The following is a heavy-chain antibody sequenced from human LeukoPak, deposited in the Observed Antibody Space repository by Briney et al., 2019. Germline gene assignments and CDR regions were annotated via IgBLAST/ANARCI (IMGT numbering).Heavy chain of an antibody. D-gene: IGHD4-17*01. J-gene: IGHJ3*02. CDR3: ARDRGYGDYPFRLVAFDI. CDR1: GGSISSYY. V-gene: IGHV4-4*07. CDR2: IYTSGST. Sequence: SETLSLTCTVSGGSISSYYWSWIRQPAGKGLEWIGRIYTSGSTNYNPSLKSRVTMSVDTSKNQFSLKLSSVTAADTAVYYCARDRGYGDYPFRLVAFDIWGQGTMATVSS.